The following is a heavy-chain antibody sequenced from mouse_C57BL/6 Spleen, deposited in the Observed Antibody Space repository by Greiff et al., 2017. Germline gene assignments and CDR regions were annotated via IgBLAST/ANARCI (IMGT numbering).Heavy chain of an antibody. CDR3: TRDRGTTVVKSRAMDY. D-gene: IGHD1-1*01. V-gene: IGHV5-9-1*02. J-gene: IGHJ4*01. CDR1: GFTFSSYA. CDR2: ISSGGDYI. Sequence: EVMLVESGEGLVKPGGSLKLSCAASGFTFSSYAMSWVRQTPEKRLEWVAYISSGGDYIYYADTVKGRFTISRDNARKTLYLQMSSLKSEDTAMYYCTRDRGTTVVKSRAMDYWGQGTSVTVSS.